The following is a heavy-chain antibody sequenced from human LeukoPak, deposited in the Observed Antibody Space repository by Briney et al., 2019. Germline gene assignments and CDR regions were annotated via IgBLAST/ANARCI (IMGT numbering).Heavy chain of an antibody. V-gene: IGHV3-7*01. D-gene: IGHD3-22*01. J-gene: IGHJ4*02. CDR2: IKQDGSEK. Sequence: PGGSLRLSCAASGFTFSSYWMSWVRQAPGKGLEWVANIKQDGSEKYYVDSMKGRFTISRDNAKNSLYLQMNSLRAEDTAVYYCARHYFDSSGYLAGYWGQGTLVTVSS. CDR3: ARHYFDSSGYLAGY. CDR1: GFTFSSYW.